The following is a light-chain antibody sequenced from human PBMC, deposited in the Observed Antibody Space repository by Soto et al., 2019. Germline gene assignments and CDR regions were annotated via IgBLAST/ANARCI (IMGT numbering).Light chain of an antibody. Sequence: EIVLTQSPATLSLSPGERATLSCRASQSVSSYLAWYQQKPGQAPRLLIFDASNRATRIRARFSGSGSGTDFTLTSSSLEPEDFAVYYCHQRQSWPRTFGQGTKVDI. J-gene: IGKJ1*01. CDR1: QSVSSY. CDR2: DAS. V-gene: IGKV3-11*01. CDR3: HQRQSWPRT.